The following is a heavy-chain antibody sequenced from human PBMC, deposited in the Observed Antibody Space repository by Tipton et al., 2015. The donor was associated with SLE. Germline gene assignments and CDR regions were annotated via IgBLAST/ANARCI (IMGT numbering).Heavy chain of an antibody. V-gene: IGHV3-23*03. CDR2: IYSGGSA. J-gene: IGHJ4*02. D-gene: IGHD6-19*01. CDR3: AKVILGAGTIDY. CDR1: GFTFSSYA. Sequence: LSLTCAASGFTFSSYAMSWVRQAPGKGLEWVSVIYSGGSAYYADSVKGRFTISRDNSKNTLYLQMNSLRAEDTAVYYCAKVILGAGTIDYWGQGTLVTVSS.